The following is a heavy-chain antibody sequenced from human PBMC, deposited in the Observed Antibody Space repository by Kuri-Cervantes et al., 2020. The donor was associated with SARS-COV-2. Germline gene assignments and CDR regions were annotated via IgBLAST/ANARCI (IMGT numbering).Heavy chain of an antibody. J-gene: IGHJ6*02. CDR2: ISSSSSTI. Sequence: GGSLRLSCAASGLTFSVYGSNWVRQAPGKGLEWVSYISSSSSTIHYADSVKGRFTISRDNAKKSLFLQMNSLRAEDTAVYYCASEVIPNPSEKYAYYGLDVWGQGTTVTVSS. CDR3: ASEVIPNPSEKYAYYGLDV. D-gene: IGHD1-26*01. CDR1: GLTFSVYG. V-gene: IGHV3-48*01.